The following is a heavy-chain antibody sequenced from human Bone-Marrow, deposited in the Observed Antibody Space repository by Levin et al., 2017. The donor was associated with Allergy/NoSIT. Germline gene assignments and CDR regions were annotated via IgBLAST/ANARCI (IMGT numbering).Heavy chain of an antibody. CDR2: IYDSGST. V-gene: IGHV4-59*02. D-gene: IGHD2-2*01. J-gene: IGHJ4*02. CDR1: GGSVSSYY. CDR3: TTKKVPAAVIDS. Sequence: SETLSLTCTVSGGSVSSYYWSWIRQPPGKGLEWIGYIYDSGSTNYNPSLKSRVTISVDTSKNQFSLKLNSVTAADTAVYYCTTKKVPAAVIDSWGQGTLVTVSS.